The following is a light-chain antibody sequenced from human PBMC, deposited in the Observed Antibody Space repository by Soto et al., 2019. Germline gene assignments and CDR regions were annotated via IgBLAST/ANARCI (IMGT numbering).Light chain of an antibody. J-gene: IGKJ1*01. CDR3: QQYGSSPRT. CDR2: DAS. CDR1: QSVSSSA. Sequence: EIVLTQSPATLSLSPGERVTLSCGASQSVSSSALAWYQQKPGLAPRLLIYDASSRATGIPDRFSGSGSGTDFTLTISRLEPDDFAVYYCQQYGSSPRTFGQGTKVEIK. V-gene: IGKV3D-20*01.